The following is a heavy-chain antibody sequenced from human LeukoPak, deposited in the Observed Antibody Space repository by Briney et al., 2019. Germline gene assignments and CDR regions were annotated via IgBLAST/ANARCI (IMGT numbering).Heavy chain of an antibody. Sequence: GGSLRLSCAASGFTFSSYWMSWVRQAPGKGLEWVANIKQDGSEKYYVDSVKGRFTISRDNAKNSLYLQMNSLRAEDTAVYYCARGSYYYDSSGYCIFDYWGQGTLVSVSS. D-gene: IGHD3-22*01. CDR2: IKQDGSEK. CDR1: GFTFSSYW. J-gene: IGHJ4*02. V-gene: IGHV3-7*01. CDR3: ARGSYYYDSSGYCIFDY.